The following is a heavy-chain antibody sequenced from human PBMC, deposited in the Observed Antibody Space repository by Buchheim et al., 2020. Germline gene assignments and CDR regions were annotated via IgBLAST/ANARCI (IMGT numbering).Heavy chain of an antibody. CDR2: IKQVGSEK. J-gene: IGHJ6*02. Sequence: EVQLVESGGGLVQPGGSLRLSCAASGFTFSSYWMSWVRQAPGKGLEWVANIKQVGSEKYYVDSVKGRFTISRDNSKNTLYLQMNSLRAEDTAVYYCAKDNRRYGGSYYYGMDVWGQGTT. CDR1: GFTFSSYW. D-gene: IGHD4-23*01. V-gene: IGHV3-7*01. CDR3: AKDNRRYGGSYYYGMDV.